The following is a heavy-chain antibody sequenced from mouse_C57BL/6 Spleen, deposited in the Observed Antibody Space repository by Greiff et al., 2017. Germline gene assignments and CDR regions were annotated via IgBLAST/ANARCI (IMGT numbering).Heavy chain of an antibody. J-gene: IGHJ3*01. CDR2: ISYDGSN. CDR3: ARVGGGFWFAY. CDR1: GYSITSGYY. V-gene: IGHV3-6*01. Sequence: EVQLQESGPGLVKPSQSLSLTCSVTGYSITSGYYWNWIRQFPGNKLEWMGYISYDGSNNYNPSLKNRISITRDTSKNQFFLKLNSVTTEDTATYYCARVGGGFWFAYWGQGTLVTVSA.